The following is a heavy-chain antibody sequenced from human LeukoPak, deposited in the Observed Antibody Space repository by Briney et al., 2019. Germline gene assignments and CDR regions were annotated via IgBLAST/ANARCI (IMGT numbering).Heavy chain of an antibody. CDR2: IYYSGST. CDR1: GGSISSYY. CDR3: ARHRSLYSNYAYDY. D-gene: IGHD4-4*01. J-gene: IGHJ4*02. V-gene: IGHV4-59*08. Sequence: SETLSLTCTVSGGSISSYYWSWIRQPPGKGLEWIGYIYYSGSTNYNPSLKSRVTISVDTSKNQFSLKLSSVTAADTAVYYCARHRSLYSNYAYDYWGQGTLVTVPS.